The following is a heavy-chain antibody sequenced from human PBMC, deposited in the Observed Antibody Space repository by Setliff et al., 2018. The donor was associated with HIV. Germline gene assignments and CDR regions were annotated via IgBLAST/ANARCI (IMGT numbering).Heavy chain of an antibody. CDR2: IYYSGST. V-gene: IGHV4-39*01. CDR1: GGSISSYY. J-gene: IGHJ4*02. CDR3: ARQAIFGYYDSSGYLDY. Sequence: PSETLSLTCTVSGGSISSYYWGWIRQPPGKGLEWIGSIYYSGSTYYNPSLQSRVTISVDTSKNLFSLRLSSVTASDTAVYYCARQAIFGYYDSSGYLDYWGQGTRVTVSS. D-gene: IGHD3-22*01.